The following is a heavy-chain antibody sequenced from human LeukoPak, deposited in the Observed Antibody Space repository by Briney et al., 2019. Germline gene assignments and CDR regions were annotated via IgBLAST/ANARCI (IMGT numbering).Heavy chain of an antibody. Sequence: ASVKVSCKASGYTFTGYYMYWVRQAPGQGLEWMGWINPNSGGTNYAQKFQGRVTMTRDTSISTAYMELSRLRSDDTAVYYCARDPRRIAAAGTFDYWGQGTLVTVSS. CDR1: GYTFTGYY. D-gene: IGHD6-13*01. V-gene: IGHV1-2*02. CDR3: ARDPRRIAAAGTFDY. J-gene: IGHJ4*02. CDR2: INPNSGGT.